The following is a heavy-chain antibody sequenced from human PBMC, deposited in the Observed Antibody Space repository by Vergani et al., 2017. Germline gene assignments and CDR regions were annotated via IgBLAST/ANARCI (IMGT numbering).Heavy chain of an antibody. V-gene: IGHV3-23*04. CDR1: GFTFSSYA. D-gene: IGHD3-3*01. J-gene: IGHJ6*02. Sequence: EVQLVESGGGLVKPGGSLRLSCAASGFTFSSYAMSWVRQAPGKGLEWVSAISGSGGSTYYADSVKGRFTISRDNSKNTLYLQMNSLRAEDTAVYYCTTDRSPYYDCWSAPWGSYYYYGMDVWGQGTTVTVSS. CDR2: ISGSGGST. CDR3: TTDRSPYYDCWSAPWGSYYYYGMDV.